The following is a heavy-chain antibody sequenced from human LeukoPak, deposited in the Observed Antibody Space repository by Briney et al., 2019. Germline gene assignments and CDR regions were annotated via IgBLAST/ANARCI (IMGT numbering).Heavy chain of an antibody. CDR2: MNPNSGNT. V-gene: IGHV1-8*01. D-gene: IGHD2-15*01. Sequence: ASVKVSCKASGYTFTSYDINWVRQATGQGLEWMGRMNPNSGNTGYAQKFQGRVTMTRNTSISTAYMELSSLRSEDTAVYYCARGRSGYYYYYMDVWGKGTTVTVSS. CDR1: GYTFTSYD. J-gene: IGHJ6*03. CDR3: ARGRSGYYYYYMDV.